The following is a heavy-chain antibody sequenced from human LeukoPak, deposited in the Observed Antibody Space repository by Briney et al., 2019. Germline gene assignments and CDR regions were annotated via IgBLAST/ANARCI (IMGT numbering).Heavy chain of an antibody. Sequence: PGGSLRLSCAASGFTFSSYAMSWVRQAPGKGLEWVSAISGSGGSTYYADSVKDRFTISRDNSKNTLYLQMNSLRAEDTAVYYCTRGGFWNDVFPFDYWGQGTLVTVSS. J-gene: IGHJ4*02. V-gene: IGHV3-23*01. D-gene: IGHD1-1*01. CDR2: ISGSGGST. CDR3: TRGGFWNDVFPFDY. CDR1: GFTFSSYA.